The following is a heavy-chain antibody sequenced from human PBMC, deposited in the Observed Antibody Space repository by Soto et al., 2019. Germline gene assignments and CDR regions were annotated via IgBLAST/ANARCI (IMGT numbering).Heavy chain of an antibody. J-gene: IGHJ5*02. Sequence: QVQLVQSGAEVKNPGASVKVSCKASGSTFSRYGITWLRQAPGQGLEWMGWISAKNGNTHYAQKLQGRVTMTTDTSTSTAYMELRSLRSDDTAVYYCARDVDVGTRPTGDWFDAWGQGTLVTVSS. CDR2: ISAKNGNT. V-gene: IGHV1-18*01. CDR1: GSTFSRYG. D-gene: IGHD1-7*01. CDR3: ARDVDVGTRPTGDWFDA.